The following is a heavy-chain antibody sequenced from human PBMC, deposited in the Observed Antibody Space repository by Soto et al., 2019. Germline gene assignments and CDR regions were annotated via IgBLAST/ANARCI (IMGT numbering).Heavy chain of an antibody. V-gene: IGHV4-31*03. CDR1: GGSISSGGYY. CDR3: ARDSGAAARGRTLYY. Sequence: PSETLSLTCTVSGGSISSGGYYWSWIRQHPGKGLEWIGYIYYSGSTYYNPSLKSRVTISVDTSKNQFSLKLSSVTAEDTAVYYCARDSGAAARGRTLYYWGPGALVTVSS. CDR2: IYYSGST. J-gene: IGHJ4*02. D-gene: IGHD6-13*01.